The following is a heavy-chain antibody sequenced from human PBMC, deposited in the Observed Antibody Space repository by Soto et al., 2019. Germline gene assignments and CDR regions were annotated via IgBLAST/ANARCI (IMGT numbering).Heavy chain of an antibody. CDR2: IIPMFGTA. Sequence: QVQLVQSGAEVKKPESSVKVSCKAPGGTFSTYAISWVRQAPGQGLEWMGGIIPMFGTANYAQRFQDRVTITADESTNTVYMELSSLRSEVTAVYFCASGIQLWLRRINDGYSGWGQGTRVNVSS. V-gene: IGHV1-69*12. CDR3: ASGIQLWLRRINDGYSG. CDR1: GGTFSTYA. J-gene: IGHJ4*02. D-gene: IGHD5-18*01.